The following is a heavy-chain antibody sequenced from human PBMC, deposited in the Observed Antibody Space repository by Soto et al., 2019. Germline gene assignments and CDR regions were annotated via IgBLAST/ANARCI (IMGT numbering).Heavy chain of an antibody. D-gene: IGHD2-2*01. CDR1: GYSFTSYW. V-gene: IGHV5-51*01. Sequence: GESLKISCKGSGYSFTSYWIGWVRQMPGKGLEWMGIIYPGDSDTRYSPSFQGQVTISADKSISTAYLQWSSLKASDTAMYYCARHGVLGYCSSTSCSPPGYYYYYMDGWAKGNTVTFSS. CDR2: IYPGDSDT. CDR3: ARHGVLGYCSSTSCSPPGYYYYYMDG. J-gene: IGHJ6*03.